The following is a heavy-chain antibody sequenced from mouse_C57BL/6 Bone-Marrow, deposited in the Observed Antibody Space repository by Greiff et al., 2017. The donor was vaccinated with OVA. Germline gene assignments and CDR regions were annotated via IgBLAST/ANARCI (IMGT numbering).Heavy chain of an antibody. CDR1: GYTFTSYW. J-gene: IGHJ2*01. Sequence: QVQLQQPGAELVMPGASVKLSCKASGYTFTSYWMHWVKQRPGQGLEWIGEIYPSDSYTNYNLKFKGKSTLTVDKSSSPAYMQLSSLTSEDSAVYYGARVYDGSNYPLCFDYWGQGTTLTVSS. CDR3: ARVYDGSNYPLCFDY. D-gene: IGHD1-1*01. CDR2: IYPSDSYT. V-gene: IGHV1-69*01.